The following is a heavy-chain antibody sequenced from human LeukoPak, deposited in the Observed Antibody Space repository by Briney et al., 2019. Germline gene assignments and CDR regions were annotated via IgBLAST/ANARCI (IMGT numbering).Heavy chain of an antibody. CDR3: ARGQLMRKAYYYYGMDV. V-gene: IGHV4-34*01. J-gene: IGHJ6*02. D-gene: IGHD1-1*01. Sequence: SETLSLTCAVYGGSFSGYYWSWIRQPPGKGLEWIGGINHSGSTNYNPSLKSRVTISVDTSKNQFSLKLSSVTAADTAVYYCARGQLMRKAYYYYGMDVWGQGTTVTVPS. CDR1: GGSFSGYY. CDR2: INHSGST.